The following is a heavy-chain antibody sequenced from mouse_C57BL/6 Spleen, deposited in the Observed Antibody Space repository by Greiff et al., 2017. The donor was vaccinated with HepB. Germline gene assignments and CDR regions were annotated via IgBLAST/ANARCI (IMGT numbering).Heavy chain of an antibody. V-gene: IGHV5-17*01. Sequence: EVQVVESGGGLVKPGGSLKLSCAASGFTFSDYGMHWVRQAPEKGLEWVAYISSGSSTIYYADTVKGRFTISRDNAKNTLFLQMTSLRSEDTAMYYCARGDGNFWAWFAYWGQGTLVTVSA. CDR1: GFTFSDYG. J-gene: IGHJ3*01. CDR3: ARGDGNFWAWFAY. CDR2: ISSGSSTI. D-gene: IGHD2-1*01.